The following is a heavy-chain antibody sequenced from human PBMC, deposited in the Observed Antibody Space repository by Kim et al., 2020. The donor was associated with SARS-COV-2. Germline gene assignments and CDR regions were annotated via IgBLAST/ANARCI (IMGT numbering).Heavy chain of an antibody. CDR2: SGST. CDR3: ARGSSYGY. J-gene: IGHJ4*02. D-gene: IGHD5-12*01. Sequence: SGSTNYNPSLKSRVTISVDTSKNQVSLKLSSVTAADTAVYYCARGSSYGYWGQGTLVTVSS. V-gene: IGHV4-59*09.